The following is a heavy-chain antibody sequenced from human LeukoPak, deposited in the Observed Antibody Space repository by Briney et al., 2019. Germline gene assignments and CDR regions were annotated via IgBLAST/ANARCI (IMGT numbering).Heavy chain of an antibody. J-gene: IGHJ4*02. CDR3: ARGWVVAATPYYFDY. CDR2: IYYSGST. CDR1: GGSISSYY. V-gene: IGHV4-59*01. D-gene: IGHD2-15*01. Sequence: SETLSLTCTVSGGSISSYYWSWIRQPPGKGLEWIGYIYYSGSTNYNPSLKSRVTISVDTSKNQFSLKLSSVTAADTAVYYCARGWVVAATPYYFDYWGQGTLVTVSS.